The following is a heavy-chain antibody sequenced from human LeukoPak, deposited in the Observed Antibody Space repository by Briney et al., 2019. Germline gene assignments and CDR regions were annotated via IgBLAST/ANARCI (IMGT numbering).Heavy chain of an antibody. CDR3: ARDPSYYYDSSGYIDY. CDR2: IRYDGSNK. J-gene: IGHJ4*02. V-gene: IGHV3-30*02. CDR1: GFTFSSYG. D-gene: IGHD3-22*01. Sequence: GGSLRLSCAASGFTFSSYGMHWVRQAPGKGLEWVAFIRYDGSNKYYADSVKGRFTTSRDNSKNTLYLQMNSLRAEDTAVYYCARDPSYYYDSSGYIDYWGQGTLVTVSS.